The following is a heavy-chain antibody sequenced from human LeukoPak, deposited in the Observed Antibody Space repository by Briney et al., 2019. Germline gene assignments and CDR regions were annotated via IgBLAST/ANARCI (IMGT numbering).Heavy chain of an antibody. CDR3: AKESGGGRDYYGSGSYYRSGQFPSY. D-gene: IGHD3-10*01. J-gene: IGHJ4*02. CDR1: GFTFSNYW. V-gene: IGHV3-7*01. CDR2: IKEDGSEK. Sequence: PGGSLRLSCETSGFTFSNYWMSWVRQAPGKGLEWVANIKEDGSEKYYVDSVKGRFTISRDNSKNTLYLQMNSLRAEDTAVYYCAKESGGGRDYYGSGSYYRSGQFPSYWGQGTLVTVSS.